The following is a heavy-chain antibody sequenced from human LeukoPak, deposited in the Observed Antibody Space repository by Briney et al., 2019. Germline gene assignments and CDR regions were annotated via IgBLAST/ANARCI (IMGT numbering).Heavy chain of an antibody. V-gene: IGHV4-34*01. J-gene: IGHJ4*02. CDR2: INHSGST. CDR1: GGSFSGYY. D-gene: IGHD5-24*01. Sequence: PSETLSLTCAVYGGSFSGYYWSWIRQPPGKGLEWIGEINHSGSTNYNPSLKSRVTISVDTSKNQFSLKLSSVTAADTAVYYCARRRDGYNYYFDYWGQGTLVTVSS. CDR3: ARRRDGYNYYFDY.